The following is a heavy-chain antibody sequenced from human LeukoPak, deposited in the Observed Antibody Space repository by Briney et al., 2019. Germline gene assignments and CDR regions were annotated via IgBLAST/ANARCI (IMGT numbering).Heavy chain of an antibody. CDR1: GFTFDDYA. J-gene: IGHJ4*02. CDR3: AKDIIPTSSSCVDY. D-gene: IGHD6-13*01. Sequence: PGGSLRLSCATSGFTFDDYAMPSVRQAPGKGLEWVSAISWNSGSIGYADSVKGRFTISRDNAKNSLYLQMNSLRAEDTALYYCAKDIIPTSSSCVDYWGQGTLVTVSS. V-gene: IGHV3-9*01. CDR2: ISWNSGSI.